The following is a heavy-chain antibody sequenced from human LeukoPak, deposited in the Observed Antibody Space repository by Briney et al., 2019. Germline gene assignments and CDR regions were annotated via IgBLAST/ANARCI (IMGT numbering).Heavy chain of an antibody. CDR2: ISYDGSNK. Sequence: SGGSLRLSCAASGFTFSSYAMHWVRQAPGKGLEWVAVISYDGSNKYYADSVKGRFTISRDNSKNTLYLQMNSLRAEDTAVYYCARGPRGSGWYGDSWGQGALVTVSS. D-gene: IGHD6-19*01. J-gene: IGHJ4*02. CDR3: ARGPRGSGWYGDS. CDR1: GFTFSSYA. V-gene: IGHV3-30-3*01.